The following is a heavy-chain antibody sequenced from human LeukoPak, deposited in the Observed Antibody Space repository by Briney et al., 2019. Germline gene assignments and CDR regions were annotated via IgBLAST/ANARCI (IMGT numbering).Heavy chain of an antibody. CDR1: GFTFSSYS. J-gene: IGHJ4*02. CDR2: ISSDGSNT. Sequence: PGGSLRLSCAASGFTFSSYSMHWVREAPGKGLAWVSRISSDGSNTNYADSVKGRFTISRDNAKNTLYLQMNSLRAEDTALYYCARQNRDFDYWGQGTLVTVSS. CDR3: ARQNRDFDY. D-gene: IGHD1-14*01. V-gene: IGHV3-74*01.